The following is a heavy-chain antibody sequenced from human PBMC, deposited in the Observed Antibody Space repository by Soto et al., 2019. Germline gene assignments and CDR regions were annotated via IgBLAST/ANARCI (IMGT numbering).Heavy chain of an antibody. Sequence: ASVKVSCKASGYSFTDYHIHWVRQAPGQGLEWLGRINPKSGGRSTAQKFQGWVTMTTDTSISTASMELTGLTSDDTAIYYCATGDATDCSTRVCSFFYNHDMDVCGQGTKVTVSS. CDR1: GYSFTDYH. CDR3: ATGDATDCSTRVCSFFYNHDMDV. CDR2: INPKSGGR. J-gene: IGHJ6*02. V-gene: IGHV1-2*04. D-gene: IGHD2-8*01.